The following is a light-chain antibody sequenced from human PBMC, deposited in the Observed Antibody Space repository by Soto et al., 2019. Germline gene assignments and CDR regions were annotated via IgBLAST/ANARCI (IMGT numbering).Light chain of an antibody. CDR3: QQYDSYPFT. CDR2: KAS. V-gene: IGKV1-5*03. CDR1: QSINNW. Sequence: DIQMTQSPSTLSASVGDRVTITCRASQSINNWLAWYQQKPGKAPKLLISKASNLKSGVPSRFSRTGSGTEFTLPISSLQPDDFASYYCQQYDSYPFTFGGGTKVEI. J-gene: IGKJ4*01.